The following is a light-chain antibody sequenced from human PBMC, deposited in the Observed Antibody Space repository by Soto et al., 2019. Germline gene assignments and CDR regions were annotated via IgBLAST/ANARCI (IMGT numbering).Light chain of an antibody. J-gene: IGKJ4*01. CDR2: AAS. CDR1: QDLTSW. Sequence: DIQMTQSPSSVSASVGDRVTITCRASQDLTSWLAWYQQKPGKAPNLLIYAASRLQSGVPSRFSGSGFGTYFTLTISSLQPEDFAPYYCQQANSFPLTFGGGTKVEIK. CDR3: QQANSFPLT. V-gene: IGKV1D-12*01.